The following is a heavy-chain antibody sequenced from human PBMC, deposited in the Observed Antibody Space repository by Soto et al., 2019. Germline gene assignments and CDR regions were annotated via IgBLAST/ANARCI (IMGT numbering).Heavy chain of an antibody. CDR2: ISAYNGNT. V-gene: IGHV1-18*01. D-gene: IGHD2-15*01. CDR3: ARDQKVVAATPPGGMDV. J-gene: IGHJ6*02. CDR1: GYTFTSYG. Sequence: AASVKVSCKASGYTFTSYGISWVRQAPGQGLEWMGWISAYNGNTNYAQKLQGRVTMTTDTSTSTAYMELRSLRSDDTAVYYCARDQKVVAATPPGGMDVWGQGTTVTVSS.